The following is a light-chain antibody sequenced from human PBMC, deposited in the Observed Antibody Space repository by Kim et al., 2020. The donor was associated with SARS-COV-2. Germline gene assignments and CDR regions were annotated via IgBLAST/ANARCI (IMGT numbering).Light chain of an antibody. CDR2: ATS. V-gene: IGKV1-39*01. CDR1: QSIGNY. J-gene: IGKJ4*01. Sequence: DIQMTQSPSSLSPSIGDTVTITCRASQSIGNYLNWYQQKPGKAPKLLIYATSTLQSGVPSRFSGSGSGTDFTLTISSLQPEDFATYSCQQSYSTPLTFGGGTKVDIK. CDR3: QQSYSTPLT.